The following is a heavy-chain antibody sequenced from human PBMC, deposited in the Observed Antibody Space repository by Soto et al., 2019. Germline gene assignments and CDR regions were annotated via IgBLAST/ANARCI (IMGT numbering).Heavy chain of an antibody. D-gene: IGHD5-18*01. CDR1: GGSISSYY. CDR2: MYYSGST. V-gene: IGHV4-59*01. CDR3: ATQTWIQLWSPFDY. Sequence: SETLSLTCTVSGGSISSYYWSWIRQPPGKGLEWIGYMYYSGSTNYNPSLKSRVTISVDTSKNQFSLKLSSVTAADTAVYYCATQTWIQLWSPFDYWGQGTLVTVSS. J-gene: IGHJ4*02.